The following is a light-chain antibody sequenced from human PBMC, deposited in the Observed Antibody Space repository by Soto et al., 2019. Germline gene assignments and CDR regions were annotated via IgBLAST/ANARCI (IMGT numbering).Light chain of an antibody. CDR2: TAS. V-gene: IGKV1-9*01. CDR3: QQLNTYPIT. Sequence: DIQLIQSPSFLSASVGDRVTITCRASQGISSDLAWYQQKPGKAPNLLIYTASTLQTGVPSRFSGSGSGTEFTLTISSLQPEDFATYYCQQLNTYPITFGQGTRLEIK. CDR1: QGISSD. J-gene: IGKJ5*01.